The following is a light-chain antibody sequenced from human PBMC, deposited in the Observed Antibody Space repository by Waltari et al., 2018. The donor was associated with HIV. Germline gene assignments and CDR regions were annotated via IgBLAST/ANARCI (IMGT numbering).Light chain of an antibody. Sequence: DIALIQSPDFLAVSLCERATVSCKSTHTVLYSSNNKNYLAWYQHKPGQPPKLLFYWATTRESGVPDRFGGSGSGTDFALTISSLQAEDVAVYYCQQYYSLPRTFGQGTKVEIK. J-gene: IGKJ1*01. V-gene: IGKV4-1*01. CDR1: HTVLYSSNNKNY. CDR3: QQYYSLPRT. CDR2: WAT.